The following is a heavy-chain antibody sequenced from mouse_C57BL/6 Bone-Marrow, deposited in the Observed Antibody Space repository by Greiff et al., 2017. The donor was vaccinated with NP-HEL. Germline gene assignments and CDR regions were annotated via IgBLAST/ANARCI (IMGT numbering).Heavy chain of an antibody. V-gene: IGHV1-53*01. J-gene: IGHJ3*01. CDR2: INPSNGGT. CDR1: GYTFTSYW. Sequence: VQLQQPGTELVKPGASVKLSCKASGYTFTSYWMHWVKQRPGQGLEWIGNINPSNGGTNYNEKFKSKATLTVDKSSSTAYMQLSSLTYEDSAVYYCARGATKITPWFAYWGQGTLVTVSA. CDR3: ARGATKITPWFAY. D-gene: IGHD2-4*01.